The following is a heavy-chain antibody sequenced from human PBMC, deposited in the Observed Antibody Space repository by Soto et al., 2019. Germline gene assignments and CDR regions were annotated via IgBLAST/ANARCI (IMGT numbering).Heavy chain of an antibody. CDR3: ARVRLPPHRFGELPHFDT. CDR2: IYYSGTV. V-gene: IGHV4-31*03. CDR1: GVSISSGGYY. D-gene: IGHD3-10*01. Sequence: QAQLQESGPGLVKPSQTLSLTCTVSGVSISSGGYYCGWIRQHPGKGLEWIGYIYYSGTVYYNPSLRSRASISVDTSQNQFSLNLHSGTAADTAMYFCARVRLPPHRFGELPHFDTWGQGTLVTVSS. J-gene: IGHJ4*02.